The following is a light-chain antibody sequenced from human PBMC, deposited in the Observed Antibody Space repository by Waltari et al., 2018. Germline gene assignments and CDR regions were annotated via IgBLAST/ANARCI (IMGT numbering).Light chain of an antibody. Sequence: DIQMTQTPSSLSASVGDRLTITCRASQSISSYLNWYQHKPGKAPKLLIYAASSLQSGVPSRFSGSGSGTDFTLTISSLQPEDFATYYCQQSYSTPLTFGGGTKVEIK. CDR2: AAS. J-gene: IGKJ4*01. CDR3: QQSYSTPLT. V-gene: IGKV1-39*01. CDR1: QSISSY.